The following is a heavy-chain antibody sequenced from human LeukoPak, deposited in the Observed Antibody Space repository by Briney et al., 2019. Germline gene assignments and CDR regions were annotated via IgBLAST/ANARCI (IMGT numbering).Heavy chain of an antibody. D-gene: IGHD1-20*01. J-gene: IGHJ6*03. CDR1: GFTFSSYW. Sequence: GGSLRLSCAASGFTFSSYWMSWVRQAPGKGLEWVANIKQDGSEKYYVDSVKGRFTISRDNAKNSLYLQMNSLRAEDTAVYYCARSDEYNWNDYYYYYMDVWGKGTTVTVSS. CDR2: IKQDGSEK. V-gene: IGHV3-7*01. CDR3: ARSDEYNWNDYYYYYMDV.